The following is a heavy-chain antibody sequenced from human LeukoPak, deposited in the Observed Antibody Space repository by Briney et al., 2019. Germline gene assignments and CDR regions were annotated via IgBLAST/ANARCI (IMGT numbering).Heavy chain of an antibody. J-gene: IGHJ4*02. CDR3: ARAHPLIGSTSCSYFDY. CDR1: GGSFSGYY. CDR2: INHSGST. Sequence: KPSETLSLTCAVYGGSFSGYYWSWIRQPPGKGLEWIGEINHSGSTNYNPSLKSRVTISVDTSKNQFSLKLSSVTAADTAVYYCARAHPLIGSTSCSYFDYWGQGTLVTVSS. V-gene: IGHV4-34*01. D-gene: IGHD2-2*01.